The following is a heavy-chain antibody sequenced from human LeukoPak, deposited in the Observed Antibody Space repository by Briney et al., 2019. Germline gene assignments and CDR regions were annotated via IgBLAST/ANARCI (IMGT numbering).Heavy chain of an antibody. CDR2: IKSKTDNGTP. CDR1: GFTFSNAG. Sequence: GESLRLSCAASGFTFSNAGMSWVRQAPGKGLEWVGRIKSKTDNGTPHYAAPVKGRFTISRDDSQNTLYLQMNSLKAEDTAVYCCTTYQAWSDTWGQGTLVTVSS. V-gene: IGHV3-15*01. CDR3: TTYQAWSDT. J-gene: IGHJ5*02.